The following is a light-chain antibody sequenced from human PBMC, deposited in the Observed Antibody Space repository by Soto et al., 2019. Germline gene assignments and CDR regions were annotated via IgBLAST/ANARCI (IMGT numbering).Light chain of an antibody. V-gene: IGKV3-20*01. CDR2: GAS. CDR3: QQYGASPLT. CDR1: HSISGY. Sequence: EVVLTQSPGTLSLFPGERATLSCKASHSISGYLAWYQEKPGQAPRLLIYGASSRATGIPDRFSGSGSGTDFTLSISRLEPEDFAVYWCQQYGASPLTFGQGTRLEIK. J-gene: IGKJ5*01.